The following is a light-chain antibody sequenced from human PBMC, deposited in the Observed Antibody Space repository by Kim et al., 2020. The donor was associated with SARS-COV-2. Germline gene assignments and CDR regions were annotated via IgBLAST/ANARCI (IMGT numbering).Light chain of an antibody. CDR3: QQYDKAPST. CDR1: QSISSTY. Sequence: EIVLTQSPGTLSLSPGERATLSCRASQSISSTYLAWYQQKPGQAPRLLIYDTSSRATGIPDRFSGSGSGTDFTLTISRLEPEDFAVYYCQQYDKAPSTFGGGTKVDIK. V-gene: IGKV3-20*01. CDR2: DTS. J-gene: IGKJ4*01.